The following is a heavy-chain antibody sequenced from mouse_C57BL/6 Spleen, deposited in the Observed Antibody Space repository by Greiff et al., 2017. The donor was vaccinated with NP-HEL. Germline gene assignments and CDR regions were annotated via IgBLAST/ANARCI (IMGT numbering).Heavy chain of an antibody. J-gene: IGHJ3*01. Sequence: EVQLQQSGPELVKPGASVKISCKASGYTFTDYYMNWVKQSHGKSLEWIGDINPNNGGTSYNQKFKGKATLTVDKSSSTAYMELRSLTSEDSAVYYCARSYYGSSYDWGQGTLVTVSA. D-gene: IGHD1-1*01. CDR1: GYTFTDYY. V-gene: IGHV1-26*01. CDR3: ARSYYGSSYD. CDR2: INPNNGGT.